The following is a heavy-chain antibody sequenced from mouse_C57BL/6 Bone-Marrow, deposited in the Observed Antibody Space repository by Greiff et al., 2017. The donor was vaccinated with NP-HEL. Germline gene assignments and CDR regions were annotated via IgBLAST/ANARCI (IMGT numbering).Heavy chain of an antibody. Sequence: VQLKESGPELVKPGASVKIPCKASGYTFTDYNMDWVKQSHGKSLEWIGDINPNNGGTIYNQKFKGKATLTVDKSSSTAYMELRSLTSEDTAVYYCARSEGDYDGWYFDVWGTVTTVTVSS. CDR2: INPNNGGT. CDR3: ARSEGDYDGWYFDV. V-gene: IGHV1-18*01. J-gene: IGHJ1*03. D-gene: IGHD2-4*01. CDR1: GYTFTDYN.